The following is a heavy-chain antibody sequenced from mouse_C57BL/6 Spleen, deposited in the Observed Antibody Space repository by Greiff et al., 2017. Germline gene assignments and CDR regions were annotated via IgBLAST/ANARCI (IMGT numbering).Heavy chain of an antibody. CDR3: ARKGDDYDGRAWFAY. J-gene: IGHJ3*01. Sequence: EVKLEESGGGLVKPGGSLKLSCAASGFTFSSYAMSWVRQTPEKRLEWVATISDGGSYTYYPDNVKGRFTISRDNAKNNLYLQMSHLKSEDTAMYYCARKGDDYDGRAWFAYWGQGTLVTVSA. V-gene: IGHV5-4*03. CDR1: GFTFSSYA. D-gene: IGHD2-4*01. CDR2: ISDGGSYT.